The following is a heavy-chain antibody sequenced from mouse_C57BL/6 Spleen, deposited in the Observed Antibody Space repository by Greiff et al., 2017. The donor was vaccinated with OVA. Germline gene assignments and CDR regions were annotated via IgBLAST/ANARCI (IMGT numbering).Heavy chain of an antibody. J-gene: IGHJ3*01. CDR2: IDPSDSYT. D-gene: IGHD1-1*01. V-gene: IGHV1-59*01. CDR3: ARRYYAY. CDR1: GYTFTSYW. Sequence: VQLQQSGAELVRPGTSVKLSCKASGYTFTSYWMHWVKQRPGQVLEWIGVIDPSDSYTNYNQKFKGKATLTVDTSSSTAYMQLSSLTSEDSAVYYCARRYYAYWGQGTLVTVSA.